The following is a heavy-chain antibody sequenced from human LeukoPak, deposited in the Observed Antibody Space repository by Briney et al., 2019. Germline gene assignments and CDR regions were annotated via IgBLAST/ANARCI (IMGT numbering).Heavy chain of an antibody. CDR1: GFTFSSYR. D-gene: IGHD5-18*01. V-gene: IGHV3-7*05. J-gene: IGHJ4*02. CDR2: IKQDGSEK. CDR3: ARTLGIQLWLGLFDY. Sequence: PGGSLRLSCAASGFTFSSYRMSWVRQAPGKGLEWVANIKQDGSEKYYVDSVKGRFTISRDNAKNSLYLQMNSLRAEDTAVYYCARTLGIQLWLGLFDYWGQGTLVTVSS.